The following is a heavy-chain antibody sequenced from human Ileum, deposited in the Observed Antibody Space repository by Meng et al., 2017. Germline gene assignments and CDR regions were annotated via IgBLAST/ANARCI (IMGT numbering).Heavy chain of an antibody. CDR1: GFTFNSYW. CDR3: ARGRYASVGFDY. CDR2: IKSDGSRT. J-gene: IGHJ4*02. Sequence: GSLKISCAASGFTFNSYWMHWVRQAPGKGLVCVSRIKSDGSRTEYADSVKGRFTISRDNAKNMLYLQMNSLRAEDTAVYYCARGRYASVGFDYWGQGTLVTVSS. V-gene: IGHV3-74*01. D-gene: IGHD2-2*01.